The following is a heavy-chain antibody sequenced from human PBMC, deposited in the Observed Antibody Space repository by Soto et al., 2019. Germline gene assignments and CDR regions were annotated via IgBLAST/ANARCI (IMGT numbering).Heavy chain of an antibody. CDR1: GGSFSGYY. CDR2: NNHSGST. Sequence: SETLSLTCAVYGGSFSGYYWSWIRQPPGKGLEWIGENNHSGSTNYNPSLKSRVTITVDTSKNQFSLKLSSVTAADTAVYYFARRRGYSGLDHYYYYYYMDVWGKGTTVTVSS. V-gene: IGHV4-34*01. CDR3: ARRRGYSGLDHYYYYYYMDV. D-gene: IGHD5-12*01. J-gene: IGHJ6*03.